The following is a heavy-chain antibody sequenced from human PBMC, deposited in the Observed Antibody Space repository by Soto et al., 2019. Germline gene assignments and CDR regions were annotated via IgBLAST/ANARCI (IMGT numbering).Heavy chain of an antibody. CDR3: ARAVAVPAGFDF. V-gene: IGHV1-3*05. D-gene: IGHD6-19*01. J-gene: IGHJ4*02. CDR1: GYTFTGYA. Sequence: QVQLVQSGAEEKKPGASVKVSCKASGYTFTGYAMHWVRQAPGQRLEWMGWINAGNGNTKYSQKFQGRVTITRDTSASTAYMEPSRLGSEDTALYYCARAVAVPAGFDFWGQGTLVTVA. CDR2: INAGNGNT.